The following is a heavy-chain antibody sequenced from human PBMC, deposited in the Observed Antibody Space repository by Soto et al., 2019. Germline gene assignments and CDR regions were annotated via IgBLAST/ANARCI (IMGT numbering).Heavy chain of an antibody. D-gene: IGHD6-19*01. V-gene: IGHV1-18*01. J-gene: IGHJ6*02. CDR1: GYTFSTSG. CDR2: ISTYNGDT. CDR3: ARAVAAPYYYYGMDV. Sequence: QVQLVQSGAEVRKPGASVKVSCKASGYTFSTSGMSWLRQAPGQGLEWMGWISTYNGDTNDAPKFQDRVTMTSDTSTSTVYMELRSLRSDDTAVYYCARAVAAPYYYYGMDVWGQGTMVTPSS.